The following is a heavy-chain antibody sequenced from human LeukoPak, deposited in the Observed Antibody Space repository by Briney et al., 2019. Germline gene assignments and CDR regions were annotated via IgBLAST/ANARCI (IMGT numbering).Heavy chain of an antibody. V-gene: IGHV1-2*02. CDR1: GYTLTELS. CDR3: ARGGIVGARDAFDI. J-gene: IGHJ3*02. CDR2: INPNSGGT. D-gene: IGHD1-26*01. Sequence: ASVKVSCKVSGYTLTELSMHWVRQAPGQGLEWMGWINPNSGGTNYAQKFQGRVTMTRDTSISTAYMELSRLRSDDTAVYYCARGGIVGARDAFDIWGQGTMVNVSS.